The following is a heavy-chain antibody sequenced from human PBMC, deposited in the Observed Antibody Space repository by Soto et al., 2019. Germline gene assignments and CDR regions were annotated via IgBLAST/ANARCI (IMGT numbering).Heavy chain of an antibody. D-gene: IGHD3-22*01. V-gene: IGHV1-69*06. J-gene: IGHJ4*02. CDR1: VGAFSRYA. Sequence: SVNRSCGASVGAFSRYASGWRRLAKGQGLEWMGGIIPIFGTANYAQKFQGRVTITADKSTSTAYMEMSSLRSEDTAVYYCENVGPYDSSGYLPVSNWGQGTLVSGSS. CDR2: IIPIFGTA. CDR3: ENVGPYDSSGYLPVSN.